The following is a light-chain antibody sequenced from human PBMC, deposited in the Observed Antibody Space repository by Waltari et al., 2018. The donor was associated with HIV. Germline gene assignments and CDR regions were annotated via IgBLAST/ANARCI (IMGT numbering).Light chain of an antibody. CDR2: GLN. CDR3: AAWDDSLGGPV. CDR1: TSNTGSNY. V-gene: IGLV1-47*01. J-gene: IGLJ7*01. Sequence: QSVLTQPPSASGTPGQRVTISCSGSTSNTGSNYVHWYQHLPGTAPKLLIYGLNERPSGVSDRFSGSKSGTSASLAISGLRSEDEGDYSCAAWDDSLGGPVFGGGTQLTVL.